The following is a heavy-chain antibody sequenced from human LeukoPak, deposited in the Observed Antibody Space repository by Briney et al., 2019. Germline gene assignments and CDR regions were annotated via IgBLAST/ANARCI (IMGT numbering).Heavy chain of an antibody. CDR3: ARDGDYFESSAYSPGTY. Sequence: GRSLRLSCAASGLSFSSYAIHWVRQAPGKGLEWVAVISYDGSKKYYADSVKGRFTISRDNSKKTLYLQMNSLRAEDTAVYYCARDGDYFESSAYSPGTYWGQGTLVNVSP. D-gene: IGHD3-22*01. J-gene: IGHJ4*02. V-gene: IGHV3-30-3*01. CDR1: GLSFSSYA. CDR2: ISYDGSKK.